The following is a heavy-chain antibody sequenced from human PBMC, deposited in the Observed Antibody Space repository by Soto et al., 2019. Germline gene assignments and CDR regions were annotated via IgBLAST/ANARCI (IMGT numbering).Heavy chain of an antibody. J-gene: IGHJ6*03. D-gene: IGHD3-10*01. CDR1: GFSLSTSGMC. Sequence: SGPTLVNPTQTLTQTCTFSGFSLSTSGMCVSWIRQPPGKALEWLARIDWDDDKYYSTSLKTRLTISKDTSKNQVVLTMTNMDPVDTATYYCARIVRLGELLKYYYYYMDVWGKGTTVTVSS. CDR2: IDWDDDK. V-gene: IGHV2-70*11. CDR3: ARIVRLGELLKYYYYYMDV.